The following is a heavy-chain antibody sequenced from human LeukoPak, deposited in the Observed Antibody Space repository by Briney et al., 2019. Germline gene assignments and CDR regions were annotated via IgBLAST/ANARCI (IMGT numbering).Heavy chain of an antibody. CDR1: GYTFTSYD. CDR2: MNPNSGNT. J-gene: IGHJ6*03. V-gene: IGHV1-8*03. CDR3: ARAPNITIFGVVTYYYMDV. D-gene: IGHD3-3*01. Sequence: GASVKVSCKASGYTFTSYDINWVRQATGQGLEWMGWMNPNSGNTGYAQKFQGRVTITRNTSISTAYMELSSLRSEDTAVYYCARAPNITIFGVVTYYYMDVWGKGTTVTVSS.